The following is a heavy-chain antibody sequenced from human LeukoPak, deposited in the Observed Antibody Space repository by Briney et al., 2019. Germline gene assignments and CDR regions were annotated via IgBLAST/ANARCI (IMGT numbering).Heavy chain of an antibody. D-gene: IGHD6-13*01. CDR2: IYYSGST. Sequence: SETLSLTCTVSGGSISSYYWSWIRQPPGKGLEWIGYIYYSGSTNYNPSRKSRVTISVDTSKNQFSLKLSSVAAADTAVYYCARESSKLAHAFDIWGQGTMVTVSS. V-gene: IGHV4-59*01. CDR1: GGSISSYY. J-gene: IGHJ3*02. CDR3: ARESSKLAHAFDI.